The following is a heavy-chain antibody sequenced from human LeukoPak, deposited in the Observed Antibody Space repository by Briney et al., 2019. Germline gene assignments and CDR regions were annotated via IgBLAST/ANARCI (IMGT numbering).Heavy chain of an antibody. CDR1: GGSISSSSYY. CDR3: ASMGMLLYQSIDY. CDR2: IYYSGST. D-gene: IGHD2-8*01. J-gene: IGHJ4*02. V-gene: IGHV4-39*01. Sequence: KPSETLSLTCTVSGGSISSSSYYWGWIRQPPGKGLEWIGSIYYSGSTYYNPSLKSRVTISIDTSKNQFSLKLSSVTAADTAVYYCASMGMLLYQSIDYWGQGTLVTVSS.